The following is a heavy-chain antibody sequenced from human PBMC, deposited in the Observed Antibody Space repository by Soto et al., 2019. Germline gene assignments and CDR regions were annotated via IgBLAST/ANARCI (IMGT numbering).Heavy chain of an antibody. CDR1: GGSISSYY. V-gene: IGHV4-4*07. J-gene: IGHJ5*02. D-gene: IGHD3-3*01. CDR2: IYTSGST. Sequence: PSETLSLTCTVSGGSISSYYWSWIRQPAGKGLEWIGRIYTSGSTNYNPSLKSRVTMSVDTSKNQFSLKLSSVTAADTAVYYCAREDYDFWSGYQGGWFDPWGQGTLVTAPQ. CDR3: AREDYDFWSGYQGGWFDP.